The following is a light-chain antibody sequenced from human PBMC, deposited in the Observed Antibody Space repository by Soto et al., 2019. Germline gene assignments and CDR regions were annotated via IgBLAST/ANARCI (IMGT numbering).Light chain of an antibody. J-gene: IGLJ1*01. CDR3: RSYTSSSSYA. Sequence: YDLTQPASMSGPLAQSITICCTGTSRHVGGYKYVSWYQQHPGKAPKLMIYEVSNRPSGVSNRFSGSKSGNTASLTISGLQAEDEADYYRRSYTSSSSYAFGTGTKVTVL. CDR1: SRHVGGYKY. CDR2: EVS. V-gene: IGLV2-14*01.